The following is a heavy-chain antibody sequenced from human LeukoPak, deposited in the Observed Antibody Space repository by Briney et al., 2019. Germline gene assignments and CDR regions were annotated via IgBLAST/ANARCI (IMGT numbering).Heavy chain of an antibody. J-gene: IGHJ3*02. CDR1: GYSFTSYW. D-gene: IGHD3-10*01. CDR2: IDPSDSYT. CDR3: ARQKREGSGSYYRFLAFDI. Sequence: GESLRISCKGSGYSFTSYWISWVRQMPGKGLEWMGRIDPSDSYTNYSPSFQGHVTISADKSISTAYLQWSSLKASDTAMYYCARQKREGSGSYYRFLAFDIWGQGTMVTVYS. V-gene: IGHV5-10-1*01.